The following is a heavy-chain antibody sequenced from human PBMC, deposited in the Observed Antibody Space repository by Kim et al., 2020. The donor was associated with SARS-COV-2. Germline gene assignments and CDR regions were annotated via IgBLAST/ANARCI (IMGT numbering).Heavy chain of an antibody. CDR1: GGSISSGGYY. CDR3: ARGAEISSSWYGGLYYYGMDV. V-gene: IGHV4-31*03. CDR2: IYYSGST. J-gene: IGHJ6*02. D-gene: IGHD6-13*01. Sequence: SETLSLTCTVSGGSISSGGYYWSWIRQHPGKGLEWIGYIYYSGSTYYNPSLKSRVTISVDTSKNQFSLKLSSVTAADTAVYYCARGAEISSSWYGGLYYYGMDVWGQGTMVTVSS.